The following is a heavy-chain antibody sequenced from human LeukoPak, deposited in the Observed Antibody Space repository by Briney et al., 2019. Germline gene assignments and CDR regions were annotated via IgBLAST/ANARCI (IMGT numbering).Heavy chain of an antibody. Sequence: GGSLRLSCAASGFIFSRDSMNWVRQAPGKGLEWVAHINGGGSPIYYADSVRGRFTISRDNAKNSLYLQMNSLRAEDTAVYYCARGTYYYGSYFDYWGQGALVTVSS. J-gene: IGHJ4*02. CDR3: ARGTYYYGSYFDY. V-gene: IGHV3-48*01. D-gene: IGHD3-10*01. CDR2: INGGGSPI. CDR1: GFIFSRDS.